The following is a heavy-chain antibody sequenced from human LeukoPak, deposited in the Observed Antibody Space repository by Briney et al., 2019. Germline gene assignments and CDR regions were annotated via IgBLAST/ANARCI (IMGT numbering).Heavy chain of an antibody. Sequence: SETLSLTCTVSGGSISSGIYYWSWIRQPAGKGLEWIGRIYTSGSTNYNPSLKSRVTISVDTSKNQFSLKLSSVTAADTAVYYCARGILAGLDYWGQGTLVTVSS. CDR3: ARGILAGLDY. D-gene: IGHD3/OR15-3a*01. CDR1: GGSISSGIYY. J-gene: IGHJ4*02. V-gene: IGHV4-61*02. CDR2: IYTSGST.